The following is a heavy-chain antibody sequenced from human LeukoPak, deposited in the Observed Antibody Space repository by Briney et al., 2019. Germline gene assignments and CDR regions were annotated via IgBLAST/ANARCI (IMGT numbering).Heavy chain of an antibody. CDR2: IKQDGSDK. V-gene: IGHV3-7*01. Sequence: GGSLRLSCAASGFTLSDHYIDWVRQAPGKGLEWVANIKQDGSDKYYVDSVKGRFTISRDNSKNTLYLQMNSLRAEDTAVYHCARDRGGSAFDILGQGTMVTVSS. CDR3: ARDRGGSAFDI. D-gene: IGHD3-10*01. J-gene: IGHJ3*02. CDR1: GFTLSDHY.